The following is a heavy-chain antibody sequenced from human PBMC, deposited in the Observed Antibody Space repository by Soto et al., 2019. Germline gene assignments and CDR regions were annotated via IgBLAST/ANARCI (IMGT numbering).Heavy chain of an antibody. CDR3: AHRVHRTVVGLVTTTALYFDF. Sequence: QITLNESGPTVVRPTETLTLTCRFSGFSLTTSGVGVGWIRQSPGKAPEWLALIYWDDDTRYSASLKSRLTITKETSKNQVVLTVSDLDPTDTAIYYCAHRVHRTVVGLVTTTALYFDFCGQGAPVAGSS. D-gene: IGHD3-3*01. CDR1: GFSLTTSGVG. V-gene: IGHV2-5*02. CDR2: IYWDDDT. J-gene: IGHJ4*02.